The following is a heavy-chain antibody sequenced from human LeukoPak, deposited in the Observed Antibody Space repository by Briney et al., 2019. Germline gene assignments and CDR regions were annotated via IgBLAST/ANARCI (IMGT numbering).Heavy chain of an antibody. D-gene: IGHD3-10*01. Sequence: GRSLRLSCVVSGFTFTDYGMHWVRQAPGKGLDWAAVIWNDGSHKFEADSVKGRFTISRDNSNNTLYLQMNSLRAEDTAVYYCAIQKADLITMIRGVIAYWGQGTLVTVSS. J-gene: IGHJ4*02. CDR2: IWNDGSHK. CDR3: AIQKADLITMIRGVIAY. CDR1: GFTFTDYG. V-gene: IGHV3-33*01.